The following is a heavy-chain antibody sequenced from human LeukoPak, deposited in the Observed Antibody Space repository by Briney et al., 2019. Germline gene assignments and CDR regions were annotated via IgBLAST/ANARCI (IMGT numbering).Heavy chain of an antibody. CDR2: MSYDGNKK. CDR1: GITFSGCD. J-gene: IGHJ4*02. D-gene: IGHD3-22*01. V-gene: IGHV3-30*18. CDR3: AKIPAAYFYDSSGYPF. Sequence: PGRSLRLSCAASGITFSGCDMHWVRQAPGKGLEWVALMSYDGNKKYHADSVKGRFTISRDNSKNTLYLQMNSLRAEDTAVYYCAKIPAAYFYDSSGYPFWGQGTLVTVSS.